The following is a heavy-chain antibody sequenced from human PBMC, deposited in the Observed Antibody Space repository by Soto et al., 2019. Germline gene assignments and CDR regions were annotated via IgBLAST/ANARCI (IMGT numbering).Heavy chain of an antibody. Sequence: QVQLVQSGAEVKKPGASVKVSCKVSGYTLTELSMHWVRQAPGKGLEWMGGFDPEDGETIYAQKFKGRVTMTEDTSTATAYMELSSLRSEDTAVYYCATAGAVLVPASTRHYGMDVWGQGTTVTVSS. CDR2: FDPEDGET. D-gene: IGHD2-2*01. CDR3: ATAGAVLVPASTRHYGMDV. J-gene: IGHJ6*02. V-gene: IGHV1-24*01. CDR1: GYTLTELS.